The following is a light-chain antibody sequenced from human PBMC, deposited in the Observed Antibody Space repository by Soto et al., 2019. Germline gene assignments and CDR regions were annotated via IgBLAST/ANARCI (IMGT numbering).Light chain of an antibody. CDR2: TAS. CDR1: QSISTS. Sequence: DIQMTQSPSSLSASVGDRVTITCRASQSISTSLNWYQRKPGKAPNLLIYTASSLQSGVPSRFSGSGSGTDCTLTISSLQPEDVATYYCQQSYSPPYTFGQGTRLEI. V-gene: IGKV1-39*01. J-gene: IGKJ2*01. CDR3: QQSYSPPYT.